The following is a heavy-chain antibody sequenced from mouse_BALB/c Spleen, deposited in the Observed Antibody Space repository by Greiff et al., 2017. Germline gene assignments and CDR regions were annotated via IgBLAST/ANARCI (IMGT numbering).Heavy chain of an antibody. D-gene: IGHD2-4*01. CDR2: IRLKSNNYAT. V-gene: IGHV6-6*02. CDR3: TTPMITAY. CDR1: GFTFSNYW. Sequence: EVKVEESGGGLVQPGGSMKLSCVASGFTFSNYWMNWVRQSPEKGLEWVAEIRLKSNNYATHYAESVKGRFTISRDDSKSSVYLQMNNLRAEDTGIYYCTTPMITAYWGQGTLVTVSA. J-gene: IGHJ3*01.